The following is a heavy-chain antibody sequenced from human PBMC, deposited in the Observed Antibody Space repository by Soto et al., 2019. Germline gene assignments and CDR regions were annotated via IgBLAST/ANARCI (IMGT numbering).Heavy chain of an antibody. J-gene: IGHJ6*03. CDR3: ARVASSSWYLSDSYYYYMDV. Sequence: QVQLVQSGAEVKKPGASVKVSCKASGYTYTSYDVNWVRQATGEGLEWMGWMRPNSGNTGYAQKFQGRVTMTRNTSISTAYMELSSLRSEDTAVYYCARVASSSWYLSDSYYYYMDVWGKGTTVTVSS. CDR2: MRPNSGNT. V-gene: IGHV1-8*01. D-gene: IGHD6-13*01. CDR1: GYTYTSYD.